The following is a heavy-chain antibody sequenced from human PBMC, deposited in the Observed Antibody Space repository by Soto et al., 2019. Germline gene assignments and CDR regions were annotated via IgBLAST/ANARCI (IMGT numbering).Heavy chain of an antibody. D-gene: IGHD6-19*01. V-gene: IGHV1-69*01. Sequence: QVQLVQSGAEVKKPGSSVKVSCKASGGTFSSYAISWVRQAPGQGLEWMGGIIPIFGTANYAQKFQGRVTITADESTITAYMELSSLRSEDTAVYYCARRIAVAGTGMVYFDYWGQGTLVTVSS. J-gene: IGHJ4*02. CDR1: GGTFSSYA. CDR3: ARRIAVAGTGMVYFDY. CDR2: IIPIFGTA.